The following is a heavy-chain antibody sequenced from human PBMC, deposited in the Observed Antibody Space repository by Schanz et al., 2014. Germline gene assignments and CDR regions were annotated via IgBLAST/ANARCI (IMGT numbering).Heavy chain of an antibody. V-gene: IGHV3-21*05. D-gene: IGHD5-18*01. CDR1: GFAFSSFA. CDR2: VSSSSSYT. CDR3: GRAGTGMAGWYFEL. J-gene: IGHJ2*01. Sequence: EVQLMESGGGLVKPGGSLRLSCVASGFAFSSFAMTWVRQAPGRGLEWVSYVSSSSSYTHYADSVKDRFTISRDNSKNTLFLQMSSLRVDDMAVYYCGRAGTGMAGWYFELWGRGTLVTVSS.